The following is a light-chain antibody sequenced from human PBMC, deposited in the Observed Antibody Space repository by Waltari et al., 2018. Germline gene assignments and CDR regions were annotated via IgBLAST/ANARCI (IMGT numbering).Light chain of an antibody. Sequence: QSALTQPPSASGSPGQSVTISCTGTSSDVGGYNFVSCYQQHPAKAPKVMVYEVSKRPSGVPDRFAGSKSGNTASLTVSGVQGEDEADYYCSSYGGNDNLVFGGGTKLTVL. CDR1: SSDVGGYNF. CDR3: SSYGGNDNLV. V-gene: IGLV2-8*01. CDR2: EVS. J-gene: IGLJ3*02.